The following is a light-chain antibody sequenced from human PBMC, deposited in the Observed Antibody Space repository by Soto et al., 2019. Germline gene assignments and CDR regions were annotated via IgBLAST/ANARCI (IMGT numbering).Light chain of an antibody. CDR2: AAS. J-gene: IGKJ2*01. Sequence: QMTQSPSSLSASVGDKVTITCRASQAIGYFLAWFRQKPGKAPKSLIYAASSLESGVPSRFSGTGSATDFTLTISSLQPDDFATYYCQQYYYFPFTFGQGTKLDI. CDR3: QQYYYFPFT. CDR1: QAIGYF. V-gene: IGKV1-16*01.